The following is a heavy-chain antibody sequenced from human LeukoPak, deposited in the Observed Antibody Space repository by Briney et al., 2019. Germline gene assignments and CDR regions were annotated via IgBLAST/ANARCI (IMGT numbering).Heavy chain of an antibody. Sequence: GGSLRLSCAASGFTFSSYSMNWVRQAPGKGLEGVSYISSSGSTIYYADSVKGRFTISRDNAKNSLYLQMNSLRAEDTAVYYCAELGTTMIGGVWGKGTTVTISS. V-gene: IGHV3-48*04. CDR2: ISSSGSTI. CDR1: GFTFSSYS. D-gene: IGHD3-10*02. J-gene: IGHJ6*04. CDR3: AELGTTMIGGV.